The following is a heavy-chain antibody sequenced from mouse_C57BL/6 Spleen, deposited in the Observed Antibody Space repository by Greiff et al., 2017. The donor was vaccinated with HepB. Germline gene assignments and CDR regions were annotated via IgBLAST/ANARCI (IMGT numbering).Heavy chain of an antibody. Sequence: VQLQQSGAELVRPGTSVKMSCKASGYTFTNYWIGWAKQRPGHGLEWIGDIYPGGGYTNYNEKFKGKATLTADKSSSTAYMQFSSLTSEDSAIYYCARRTYYYGSSYFDDWGQGTTLTVSS. V-gene: IGHV1-63*01. J-gene: IGHJ2*01. CDR3: ARRTYYYGSSYFDD. D-gene: IGHD1-1*01. CDR2: IYPGGGYT. CDR1: GYTFTNYW.